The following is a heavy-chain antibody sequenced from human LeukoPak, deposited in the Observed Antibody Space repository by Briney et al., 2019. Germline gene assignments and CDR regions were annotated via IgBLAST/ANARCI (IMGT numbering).Heavy chain of an antibody. J-gene: IGHJ4*02. CDR2: IYYSGST. V-gene: IGHV4-59*08. CDR1: GGSISSYY. CDR3: ARYDDSASHFAY. D-gene: IGHD1-1*01. Sequence: SETLSLTCTVSGGSISSYYWSWIRQPPGKGLEWIGYIYYSGSTKYNPSLKSRVTISVDTSKNQLSPKLSSVTAADTAVYYCARYDDSASHFAYWGQGTLVTVSS.